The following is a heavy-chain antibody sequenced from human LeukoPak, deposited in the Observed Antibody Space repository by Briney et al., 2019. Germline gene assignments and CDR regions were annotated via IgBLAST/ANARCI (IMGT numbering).Heavy chain of an antibody. J-gene: IGHJ4*02. D-gene: IGHD3-10*01. V-gene: IGHV1-2*02. CDR1: GYTFTGYY. CDR3: ARSGSGLWFRESFFDY. Sequence: ASVKVSCKASGYTFTGYYMHWVRQAPGQGLEWMGWINPNSGGTNYAQKFQGRVTMTRDTSISTAYIELSRLRSDDTAVYYCARSGSGLWFRESFFDYWGQGTLDTVSS. CDR2: INPNSGGT.